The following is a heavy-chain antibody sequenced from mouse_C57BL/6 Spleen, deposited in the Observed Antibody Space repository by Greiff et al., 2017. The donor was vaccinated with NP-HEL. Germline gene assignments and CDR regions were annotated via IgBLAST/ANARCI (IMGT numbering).Heavy chain of an antibody. Sequence: DVMLVESGGGLVKPGGSLKLSCAASGFTFSSYTMSWVRQTPEKRLEWVATISGGGGNTYYPDSVKGRFTISRDNAKNTLYLQMSSLRSEDTALYYCARHSNYGVYYAMDYWGQGTSVTVSS. CDR3: ARHSNYGVYYAMDY. D-gene: IGHD2-5*01. V-gene: IGHV5-9*01. CDR1: GFTFSSYT. J-gene: IGHJ4*01. CDR2: ISGGGGNT.